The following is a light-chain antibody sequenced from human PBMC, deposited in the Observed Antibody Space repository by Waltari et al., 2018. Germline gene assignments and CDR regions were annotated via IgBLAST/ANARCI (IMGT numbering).Light chain of an antibody. J-gene: IGLJ3*02. CDR3: SSYTSSSTPVV. CDR2: EVS. Sequence: QSALTQPASVSGSPGQSITLSCTGTSRDVGGSNYASWYQQHPGKAPKLMIYEVSNRPSGVSNRFSGSKSGNTASLTIAGLQAEDEADYYCSSYTSSSTPVVFGGGTKLTVL. V-gene: IGLV2-14*01. CDR1: SRDVGGSNY.